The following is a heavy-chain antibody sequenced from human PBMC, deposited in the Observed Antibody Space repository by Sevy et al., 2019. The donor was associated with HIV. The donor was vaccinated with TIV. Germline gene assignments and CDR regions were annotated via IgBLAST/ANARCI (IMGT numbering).Heavy chain of an antibody. CDR1: GFAFYDYS. CDR3: AREGCTRPHDY. V-gene: IGHV3-23*01. D-gene: IGHD2-8*01. J-gene: IGHJ4*02. CDR2: LSFGCGKI. Sequence: GVFLRLSCAASGFAFYDYSMSWIRQAPGKGLEWVATLSFGCGKINYADSVKGRFTISRDNSKNSFYLQMDNLRVEDTALYYCAREGCTRPHDYWGQGTRVTVSS.